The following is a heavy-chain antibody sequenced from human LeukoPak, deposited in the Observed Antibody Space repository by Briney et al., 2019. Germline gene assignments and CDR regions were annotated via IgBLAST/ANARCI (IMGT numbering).Heavy chain of an antibody. CDR2: IYYSGST. D-gene: IGHD3-3*01. Sequence: SETLSLTCTVSGGSISSYYWSWIRQPPGKGLEWIGYIYYSGSTNYNPSLKSRFTISVDTSKNQFSLKLSSVTAADTAVYYCARGGDFWSGPKGDAFDIWGQGTMVTVSS. V-gene: IGHV4-59*01. J-gene: IGHJ3*02. CDR3: ARGGDFWSGPKGDAFDI. CDR1: GGSISSYY.